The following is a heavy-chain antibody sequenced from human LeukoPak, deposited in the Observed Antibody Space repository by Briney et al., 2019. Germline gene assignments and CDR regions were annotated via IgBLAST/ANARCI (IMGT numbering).Heavy chain of an antibody. D-gene: IGHD4-23*01. CDR3: ARDWFSPLYGGNSVPDYYMDV. CDR2: IWYDGSNK. J-gene: IGHJ6*03. CDR1: GFTFGSYG. Sequence: GGSLRLSCAASGFTFGSYGMHWVRQAPGKGLEWVAVIWYDGSNKYYADSVKGRFTISRDNSKNTLYLQMNSLRAEDTAVYYCARDWFSPLYGGNSVPDYYMDVWG. V-gene: IGHV3-33*01.